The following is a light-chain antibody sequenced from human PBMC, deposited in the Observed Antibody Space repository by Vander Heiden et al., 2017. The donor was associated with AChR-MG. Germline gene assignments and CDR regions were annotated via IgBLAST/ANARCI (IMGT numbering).Light chain of an antibody. CDR3: QQSYSTPF. Sequence: DIQMTQSPSSLSASVGDRVTITCRASQSISSHLNWYQHKPGRTPKLLIYAASSLQSGVPSRFSGSGSGTDFTLTISSLQPEDFATYYCQQSYSTPFFGPGTKVDIK. CDR2: AAS. V-gene: IGKV1-39*01. CDR1: QSISSH. J-gene: IGKJ3*01.